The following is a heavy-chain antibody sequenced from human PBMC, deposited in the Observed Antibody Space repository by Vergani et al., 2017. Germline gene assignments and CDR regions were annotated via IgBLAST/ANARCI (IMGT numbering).Heavy chain of an antibody. Sequence: QVQLQESGPGLVKPSETLSLTCTVSGDSISSRNCYWGWIRQPPGKGLEWIGSLFYGATAYYNPSLESRVIISVDTSKNQFSLKLSSVTAADTAVYYCARPNVDIVATITSNWFDPWGQGTLVTVSS. V-gene: IGHV4-39*01. J-gene: IGHJ5*02. CDR1: GDSISSRNCY. CDR3: ARPNVDIVATITSNWFDP. CDR2: LFYGATA. D-gene: IGHD5-12*01.